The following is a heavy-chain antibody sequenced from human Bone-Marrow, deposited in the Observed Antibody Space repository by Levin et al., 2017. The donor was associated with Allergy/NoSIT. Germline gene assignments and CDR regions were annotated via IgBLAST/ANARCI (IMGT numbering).Heavy chain of an antibody. V-gene: IGHV4-38-2*02. D-gene: IGHD3-3*01. Sequence: SSETLSLTCTVSGYSISSGYYWGWIRQPPGKGLEWIGSIYHSGSTYYNPSLKSRVTISVDTSKNQFSLKLSSVTAADTAVYYCARTAYYDFWSGYYIDDAFDIWGQGTMVTVSS. CDR3: ARTAYYDFWSGYYIDDAFDI. J-gene: IGHJ3*02. CDR2: IYHSGST. CDR1: GYSISSGYY.